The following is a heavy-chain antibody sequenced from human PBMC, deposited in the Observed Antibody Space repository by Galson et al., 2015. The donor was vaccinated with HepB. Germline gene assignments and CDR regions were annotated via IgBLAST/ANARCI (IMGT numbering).Heavy chain of an antibody. D-gene: IGHD6-13*01. CDR2: IRYDASNK. CDR1: GFSLSDYA. V-gene: IGHV3-30*02. J-gene: IGHJ2*01. Sequence: SLRLSCAASGFSLSDYAIHWVRQPPGKGLDWVAFIRYDASNKYVADSVKGRFTISRDNSKNTVYLQMNSLRAEDTAIYYCAKHSSRWQNMHWYFDLWGRGTLVTVSS. CDR3: AKHSSRWQNMHWYFDL.